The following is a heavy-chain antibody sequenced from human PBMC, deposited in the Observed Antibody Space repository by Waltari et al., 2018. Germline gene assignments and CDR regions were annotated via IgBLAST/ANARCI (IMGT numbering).Heavy chain of an antibody. D-gene: IGHD2-21*01. V-gene: IGHV1-46*01. J-gene: IGHJ6*02. CDR1: EYTFTSSY. CDR2: INPSGGST. CDR3: ALDRGALWMDV. Sequence: QVQLVQSGAEVKKPGASVKISCKTSEYTFTSSYIHWVRQAPGQGLEWMGIINPSGGSTIYAQKFQGRVTMTRDTSTSTVYMELSSLRSEDTVVYYCALDRGALWMDVWGQGTTVTVSS.